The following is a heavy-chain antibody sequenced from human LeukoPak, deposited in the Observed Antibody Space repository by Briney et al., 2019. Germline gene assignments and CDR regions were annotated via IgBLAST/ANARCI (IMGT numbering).Heavy chain of an antibody. J-gene: IGHJ6*02. D-gene: IGHD2-15*01. CDR2: TYTSDST. V-gene: IGHV3-53*01. Sequence: GGSLRLSCAASGFTVSNSFMIWVRQAPGKGLEWVSLTYTSDSTYYADSMRGRFTISRDNSRNIVYLQINSLRAEDTAVYYCARDNCGGSCYLNYFAMDVWGQGTTVTVSS. CDR3: ARDNCGGSCYLNYFAMDV. CDR1: GFTVSNSF.